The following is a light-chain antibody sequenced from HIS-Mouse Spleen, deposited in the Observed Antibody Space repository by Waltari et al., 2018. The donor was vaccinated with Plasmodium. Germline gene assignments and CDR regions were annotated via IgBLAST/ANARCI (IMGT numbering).Light chain of an antibody. V-gene: IGKV1-6*01. J-gene: IGKJ2*01. Sequence: ATQMTQSPSPLSASVGDRVTITCRASQGIRNDLGWYQQKPGKAPKLLIYAASSLQSGVPSRFSGSGSGTDFTLTISSLQPEDFATYYCLQDYNYPYTFGQGTKLEIK. CDR2: AAS. CDR1: QGIRND. CDR3: LQDYNYPYT.